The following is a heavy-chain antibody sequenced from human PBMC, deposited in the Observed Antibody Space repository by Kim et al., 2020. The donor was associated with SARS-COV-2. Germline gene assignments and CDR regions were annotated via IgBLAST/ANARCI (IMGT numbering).Heavy chain of an antibody. V-gene: IGHV4-61*02. J-gene: IGHJ6*02. Sequence: SETLSLTYTVSGGSISSGSYYWSWIRQPAGKGLEWIGRIYTSGSTNYNPSLKSRVTISVDTSKNQFSLKLSSVTAADTAVYYCARDKGAESSGFYRSYGMDVWGQGTTVTVSS. CDR2: IYTSGST. CDR1: GGSISSGSYY. CDR3: ARDKGAESSGFYRSYGMDV. D-gene: IGHD6-19*01.